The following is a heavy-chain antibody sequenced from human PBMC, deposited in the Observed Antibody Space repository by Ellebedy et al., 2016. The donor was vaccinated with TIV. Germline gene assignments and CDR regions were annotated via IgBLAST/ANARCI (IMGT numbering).Heavy chain of an antibody. CDR3: ARAFIAVAGTGKWFDP. J-gene: IGHJ5*02. CDR2: INHSGST. V-gene: IGHV4-34*01. D-gene: IGHD6-19*01. CDR1: GGSFSGYY. Sequence: SETLSLXXAVSGGSFSGYYWSWIRQPPGKGLEWIGEINHSGSTNYNPSLKSRVTISVDRSKNQFSLKLSSVTAADTAVYYCARAFIAVAGTGKWFDPWGQGTLVTVSS.